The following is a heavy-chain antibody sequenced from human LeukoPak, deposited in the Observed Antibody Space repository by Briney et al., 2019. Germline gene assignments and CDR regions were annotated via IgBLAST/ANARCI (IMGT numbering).Heavy chain of an antibody. CDR1: GFTFSSYG. J-gene: IGHJ4*02. V-gene: IGHV3-33*01. D-gene: IGHD5-24*01. CDR2: IWYDGSNK. Sequence: GRSLRLSCAASGFTFSSYGMHWVRQAPGKGLEWVAVIWYDGSNKYYADSVKGRFTISRDNSKNTPYLQMNSLRAEDTAVYYCARDVTMDGYNGALDYWGQGALVTVSS. CDR3: ARDVTMDGYNGALDY.